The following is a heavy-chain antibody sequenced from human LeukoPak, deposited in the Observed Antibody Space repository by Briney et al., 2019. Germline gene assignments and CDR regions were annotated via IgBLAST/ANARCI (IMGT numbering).Heavy chain of an antibody. Sequence: ASVKVSCKASGYTFSNYYIHLVRQAPGQGLEWMGIINPSGGGTTYAQKFQGGVTMTRDTSTSTVYMELSSLRSEDTAIYYCVRSTTSVVFDIWGQGTMVTVSS. V-gene: IGHV1-46*03. D-gene: IGHD1-14*01. J-gene: IGHJ3*02. CDR2: INPSGGGT. CDR1: GYTFSNYY. CDR3: VRSTTSVVFDI.